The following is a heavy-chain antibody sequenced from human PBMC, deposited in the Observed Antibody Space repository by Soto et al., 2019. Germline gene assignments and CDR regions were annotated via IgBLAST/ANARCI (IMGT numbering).Heavy chain of an antibody. D-gene: IGHD4-17*01. Sequence: QMQLQQWGAGLLKPSETLSLTCAVYGGSFRDYYWSWIRQPPGKGLEWIGEINHRGSTNYNPSLKSRVTISVDTSKNQFSLKVNPVTAADTAVYYCARDVGHDYGDNGGYWGQGTLVTVSS. V-gene: IGHV4-34*02. CDR3: ARDVGHDYGDNGGY. CDR2: INHRGST. CDR1: GGSFRDYY. J-gene: IGHJ4*02.